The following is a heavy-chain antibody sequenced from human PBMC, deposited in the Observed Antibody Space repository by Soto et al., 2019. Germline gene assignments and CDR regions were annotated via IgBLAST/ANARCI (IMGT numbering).Heavy chain of an antibody. CDR2: ISTYDGNT. J-gene: IGHJ5*02. D-gene: IGHD6-6*01. CDR3: ARKSSSSSWFDP. CDR1: GYTFFTYG. Sequence: ASVTLSCKASGYTFFTYGISCLLQAPGQGLEWMGWISTYDGNTDYAQKLQGRITMTTDTSTRTAYMELRSQRSDDTAVYYCARKSSSSSWFDPWGQGTLVTVSS. V-gene: IGHV1-18*01.